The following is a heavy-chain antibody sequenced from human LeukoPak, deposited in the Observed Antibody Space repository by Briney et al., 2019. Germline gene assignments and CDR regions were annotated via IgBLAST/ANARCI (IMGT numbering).Heavy chain of an antibody. CDR1: GYSISSGYY. V-gene: IGHV4-38-2*02. CDR3: ARVQLRMVRGVIGYYYYYHYMDV. CDR2: IYHSEST. Sequence: SETLSLTCTVSGYSISSGYYWGWIRQPPGKGLEWIGSIYHSESTYYNPSLKSRVTISVDTSQNQFSLKLSSVTAADTAVYYCARVQLRMVRGVIGYYYYYHYMDVWGKGTTVTVSS. D-gene: IGHD3-10*01. J-gene: IGHJ6*03.